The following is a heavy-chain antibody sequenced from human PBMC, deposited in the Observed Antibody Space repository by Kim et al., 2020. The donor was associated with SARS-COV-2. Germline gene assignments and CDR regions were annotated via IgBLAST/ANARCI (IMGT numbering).Heavy chain of an antibody. J-gene: IGHJ4*02. V-gene: IGHV7-4-1*02. CDR3: ARDGAAAPFDY. D-gene: IGHD2-2*01. Sequence: PTYAQGFTGRFVFSLDTSVSTAYLQIISLKAEDTAVYYCARDGAAAPFDYWGQGTLVTVSS. CDR2: P.